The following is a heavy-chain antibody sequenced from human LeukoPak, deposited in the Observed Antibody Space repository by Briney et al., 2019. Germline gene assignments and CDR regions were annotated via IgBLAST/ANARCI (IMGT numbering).Heavy chain of an antibody. Sequence: SETLSLTCTVSGGSINTFYWSWIRQPPGKGLEWIGYIPYSGNTNYNPSLKSRVTISLDTSKAQFSLKLRSVTAADTAVYYCAKIGDAGLGSHDYWGQGTLVTISS. CDR2: IPYSGNT. CDR3: AKIGDAGLGSHDY. V-gene: IGHV4-59*08. J-gene: IGHJ4*02. D-gene: IGHD3-10*01. CDR1: GGSINTFY.